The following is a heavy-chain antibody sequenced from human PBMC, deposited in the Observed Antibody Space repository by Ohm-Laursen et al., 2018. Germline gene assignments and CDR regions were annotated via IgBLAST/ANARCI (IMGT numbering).Heavy chain of an antibody. CDR2: ISSSGSTI. CDR3: ARTSGSYGYY. D-gene: IGHD1-26*01. V-gene: IGHV3-48*03. J-gene: IGHJ4*02. CDR1: GFTFSSYE. Sequence: GSLRLSCTASGFTFSSYEMNWVRQAPGKGLEWVSYISSSGSTIYYADSVKGRFTISRDNAKNSLYLQMNSLRAEDTAVYYRARTSGSYGYYWGQGTLVTVSS.